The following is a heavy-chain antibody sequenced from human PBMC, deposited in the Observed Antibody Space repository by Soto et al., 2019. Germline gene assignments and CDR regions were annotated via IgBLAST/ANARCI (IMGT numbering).Heavy chain of an antibody. CDR1: GFTFSSYG. Sequence: QVQLLESGGGVVQPGRSLRLSCAASGFTFSSYGMHWVRQAPGKGLEWVAVISYDGSNKYYADSVKGRFTISRDNSKNTLYLQMNSLRAEDTAVYYCALNARDYFDYWGQGTLVTVSS. CDR3: ALNARDYFDY. CDR2: ISYDGSNK. V-gene: IGHV3-30*03. J-gene: IGHJ4*02.